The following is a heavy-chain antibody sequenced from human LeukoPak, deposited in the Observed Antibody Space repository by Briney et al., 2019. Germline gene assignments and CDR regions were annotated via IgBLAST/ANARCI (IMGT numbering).Heavy chain of an antibody. CDR1: GFTFDDYT. V-gene: IGHV3-43*01. J-gene: IGHJ4*02. D-gene: IGHD1-26*01. Sequence: GGSLRLSCAASGFTFDDYTMHWVRQAPGKGLEWVSLISWDGGSTYYADSVKGRFTISRDNAKNSLYLQMNSLRAEDTALYYCTKGVWELLPAEFDYWGQGTLVTVSS. CDR3: TKGVWELLPAEFDY. CDR2: ISWDGGST.